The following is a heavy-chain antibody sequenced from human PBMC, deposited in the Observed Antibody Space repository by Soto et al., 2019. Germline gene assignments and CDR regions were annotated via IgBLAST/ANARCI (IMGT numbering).Heavy chain of an antibody. CDR1: GVSVSSGRFY. V-gene: IGHV4-61*01. Sequence: SETLSLTCSVSGVSVSSGRFYWSWIRQPPGKGLEWIGFIYNAETFNYNPSLKSRVTLSVDASKHQFSLKLSSVTAADTAVYYCARVPLRYSSSHNFDSWGQGALVTVSS. J-gene: IGHJ4*02. D-gene: IGHD6-19*01. CDR2: IYNAETF. CDR3: ARVPLRYSSSHNFDS.